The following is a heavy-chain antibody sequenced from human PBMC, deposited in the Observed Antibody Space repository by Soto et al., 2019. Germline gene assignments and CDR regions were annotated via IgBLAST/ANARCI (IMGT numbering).Heavy chain of an antibody. CDR2: ISSSSTI. CDR3: ATSLIYYGPGWGRTFDY. Sequence: EVQLVESGGGLVQAGGSLRLSCAASGFTFSSYSMNWVRQAPGEGLEWISYISSSSTIYYADSVKGRFTISRDTAENSRYLQMSSLKAEDTAVYYCATSLIYYGPGWGRTFDYWGQETLVAGSS. J-gene: IGHJ4*02. CDR1: GFTFSSYS. V-gene: IGHV3-48*01. D-gene: IGHD3-10*01.